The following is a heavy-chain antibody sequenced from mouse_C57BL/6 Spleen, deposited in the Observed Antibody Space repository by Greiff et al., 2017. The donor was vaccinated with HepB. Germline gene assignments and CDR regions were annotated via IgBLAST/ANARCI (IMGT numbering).Heavy chain of an antibody. Sequence: VKLVESGAELVRPGASVTLSCKASGYTFTDYEMHWVKQTPVHGLEWIGAIDPETGGTAYNQKFKGKAILTADKSSSTAYMELRSLTSEDSAVYYCTLYDGYLYAMDYWGQGTSVTVSS. J-gene: IGHJ4*01. V-gene: IGHV1-15*01. D-gene: IGHD2-3*01. CDR2: IDPETGGT. CDR3: TLYDGYLYAMDY. CDR1: GYTFTDYE.